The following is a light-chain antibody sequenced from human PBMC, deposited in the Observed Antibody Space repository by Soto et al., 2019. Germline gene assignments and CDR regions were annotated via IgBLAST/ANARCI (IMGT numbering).Light chain of an antibody. CDR3: LVWDSIGDHYV. Sequence: SYELAQPPSVSVAPGETASITCGRNNIGSDTVHWYQQKPGQAPVVVVYDDNERPSGTPERMSGSNSGDTATLTISRVEAGDEADYYCLVWDSIGDHYVFGSGTKVTVL. V-gene: IGLV3-21*02. CDR2: DDN. CDR1: NIGSDT. J-gene: IGLJ1*01.